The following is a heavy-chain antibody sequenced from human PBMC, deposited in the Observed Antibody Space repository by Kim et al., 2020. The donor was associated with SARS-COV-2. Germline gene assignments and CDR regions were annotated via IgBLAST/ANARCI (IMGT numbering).Heavy chain of an antibody. CDR3: ATAASSGPNYYYGMDV. J-gene: IGHJ6*02. D-gene: IGHD3-22*01. V-gene: IGHV3-23*01. Sequence: SVKGRFTISRDNSKNTRYLQMNSLRAEDTAVYYCATAASSGPNYYYGMDVWGQGTTVTVSS.